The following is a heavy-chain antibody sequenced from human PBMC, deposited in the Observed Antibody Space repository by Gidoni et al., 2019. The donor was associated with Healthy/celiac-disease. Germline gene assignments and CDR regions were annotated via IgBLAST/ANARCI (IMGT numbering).Heavy chain of an antibody. CDR3: ARPGYGSGSYLPFDYYGMDV. CDR1: GFTVSSNY. D-gene: IGHD3-10*01. J-gene: IGHJ6*02. Sequence: EVQLVESGGGLIQPGGSLRLSCAASGFTVSSNYMRWVRQAPGKGLEWVSVIYSGGSTYYADSVKGRFTISRDNSKNTLYLQMNSLRAEDTAVYYCARPGYGSGSYLPFDYYGMDVWGQGTTVTVSS. V-gene: IGHV3-53*01. CDR2: IYSGGST.